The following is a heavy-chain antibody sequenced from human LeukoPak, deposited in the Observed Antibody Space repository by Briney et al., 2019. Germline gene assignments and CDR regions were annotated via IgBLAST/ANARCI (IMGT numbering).Heavy chain of an antibody. Sequence: PSETLSLTCAVYGGSFSGYYWSWIRQPPGKGLEWIGEINHSGSTNYNPSLKSRVTISVGTSKNQFSLKLSSVTAADTAVYYCARAYSSSWYRRWFDPWGQGTLVTVSS. D-gene: IGHD6-13*01. CDR1: GGSFSGYY. J-gene: IGHJ5*02. V-gene: IGHV4-34*01. CDR2: INHSGST. CDR3: ARAYSSSWYRRWFDP.